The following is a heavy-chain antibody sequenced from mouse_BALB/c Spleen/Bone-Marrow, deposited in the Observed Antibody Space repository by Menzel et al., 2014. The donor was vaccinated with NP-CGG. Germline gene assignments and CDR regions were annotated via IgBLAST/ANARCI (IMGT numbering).Heavy chain of an antibody. CDR1: GFDFSGYW. CDR2: IDPDSSTI. D-gene: IGHD1-1*01. Sequence: DVHLVESGGGLVQPGRSLKLSCAASGFDFSGYWMSWVRQAPGKGLEWIGEIDPDSSTINYTPSLKDKFIISRDNAKNTLYLQMSKVRSEDTALYYCARLGYYGVMAYWGQGTSVTVSS. CDR3: ARLGYYGVMAY. J-gene: IGHJ4*01. V-gene: IGHV4-1*02.